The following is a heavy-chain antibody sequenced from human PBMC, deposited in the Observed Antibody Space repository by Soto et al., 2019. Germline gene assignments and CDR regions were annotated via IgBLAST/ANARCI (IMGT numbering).Heavy chain of an antibody. V-gene: IGHV3-23*01. D-gene: IGHD2-15*01. CDR3: AKGGCSGGSCYPFDY. CDR1: GFTFSHYA. Sequence: GGSLRLSCAASGFTFSHYAMSWVRQAPGKGLQWVSTISGGGASAYYADSVKGRFIISRDNSKNTLSLQMKSLRVDDTAVYYCAKGGCSGGSCYPFDYWGPGTLVTVSS. J-gene: IGHJ4*02. CDR2: ISGGGASA.